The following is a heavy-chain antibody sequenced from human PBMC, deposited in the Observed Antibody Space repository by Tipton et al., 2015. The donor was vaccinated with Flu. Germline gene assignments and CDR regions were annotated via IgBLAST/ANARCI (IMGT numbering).Heavy chain of an antibody. J-gene: IGHJ3*02. CDR2: IYYSGSP. V-gene: IGHV4-34*01. CDR1: GGSFSGYY. CDR3: ARGKHVVVVAATLPGAFDI. D-gene: IGHD2-15*01. Sequence: TLSLTCAVYGGSFSGYYWGWIRQPPGKGLEWIGSIYYSGSPYYNPSLKSRVTISVDTSKNRFSLKLSSVTAADTAVYYCARGKHVVVVAATLPGAFDIWGQGTMVTVSS.